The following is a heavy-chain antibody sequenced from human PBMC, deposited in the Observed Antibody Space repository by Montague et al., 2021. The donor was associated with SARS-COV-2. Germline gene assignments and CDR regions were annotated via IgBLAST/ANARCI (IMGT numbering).Heavy chain of an antibody. J-gene: IGHJ6*02. Sequence: SETLSLTCAVYGGSLTGYYWSWIRQAPGKGLEWIGEINHIGSINYNPSVESRVTILVDRSKKHFSLNVTSVAAADTAVYYCAKLESFPYYNYSMDVWGQGTTVTVSS. V-gene: IGHV4-34*01. D-gene: IGHD1-1*01. CDR3: AKLESFPYYNYSMDV. CDR1: GGSLTGYY. CDR2: INHIGSI.